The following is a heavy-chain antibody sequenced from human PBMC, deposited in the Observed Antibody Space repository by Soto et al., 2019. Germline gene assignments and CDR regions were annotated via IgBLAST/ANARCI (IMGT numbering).Heavy chain of an antibody. CDR2: IYHSGST. V-gene: IGHV4-30-2*01. CDR3: ARVPSP. CDR1: GGSISSGGYS. J-gene: IGHJ5*02. Sequence: QLQLQESGSGLVKPSQTLSLTCAVSGGSISSGGYSWSWIRQPPGKGLEWIGYIYHSGSTYYNPSPXRXXTISVDRSKTQFSLKVSSVTAADTAVYYCARVPSPWGQGTLVTVSS.